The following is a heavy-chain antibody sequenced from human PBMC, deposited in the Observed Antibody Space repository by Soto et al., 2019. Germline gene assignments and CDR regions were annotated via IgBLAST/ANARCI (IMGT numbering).Heavy chain of an antibody. J-gene: IGHJ4*02. CDR1: GGSFNGYY. CDR2: INPSGST. V-gene: IGHV4-34*01. D-gene: IGHD6-19*01. Sequence: PSETLSITCAVYGGSFNGYYFSWIRKPPGKGLEWIGEINPSGSTNYNPSLKSRVTISVDTSKNQFSLNLSSVTAADTAVYYCARGRPGRSSGWYNFWGQGTLVTVSS. CDR3: ARGRPGRSSGWYNF.